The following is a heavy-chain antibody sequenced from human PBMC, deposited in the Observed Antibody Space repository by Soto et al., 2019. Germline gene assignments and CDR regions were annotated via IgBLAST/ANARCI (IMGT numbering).Heavy chain of an antibody. D-gene: IGHD2-15*01. V-gene: IGHV3-21*01. CDR1: GFTFSSYS. CDR2: ISSSSSYI. J-gene: IGHJ6*02. Sequence: GGSLRLSCAASGFTFSSYSMNWVRQAPGKGLEWVSSISSSSSYIYYADSVKGRFTISRDNAKNSLYLQMNSLRAEDTAVYYCARVGPRYCSGGSCYDGYYYYGMDVWGQGTTVTVSS. CDR3: ARVGPRYCSGGSCYDGYYYYGMDV.